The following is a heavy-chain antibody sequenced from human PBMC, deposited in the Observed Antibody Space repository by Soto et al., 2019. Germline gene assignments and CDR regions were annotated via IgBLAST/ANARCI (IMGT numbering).Heavy chain of an antibody. J-gene: IGHJ2*01. Sequence: QVQLQESGPGLVKPSETLSLTCTVSGGSISSYYWSWIRQPPGKGLEWIGYIYYSGSTNYNPSLKSRVTISVDTSKNQFSMKLSSVTAADTAVYYCARGRDDYGDARYWYVDLWGRGTLVTVSS. V-gene: IGHV4-59*01. CDR2: IYYSGST. CDR1: GGSISSYY. D-gene: IGHD4-17*01. CDR3: ARGRDDYGDARYWYVDL.